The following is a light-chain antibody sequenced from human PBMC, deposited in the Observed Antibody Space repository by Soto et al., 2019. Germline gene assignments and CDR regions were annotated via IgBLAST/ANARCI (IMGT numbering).Light chain of an antibody. CDR1: QSVSSY. Sequence: EIVLTQSPATLSLSPGERATLSCRASQSVSSYLAWYQQKPGQAPRLLIYDASNRATGIPARFSGSGSGTDFTLTISSLEPEDFAVYYCQQLSNWPSTFCQGTRLEIK. CDR2: DAS. J-gene: IGKJ5*01. V-gene: IGKV3-11*01. CDR3: QQLSNWPST.